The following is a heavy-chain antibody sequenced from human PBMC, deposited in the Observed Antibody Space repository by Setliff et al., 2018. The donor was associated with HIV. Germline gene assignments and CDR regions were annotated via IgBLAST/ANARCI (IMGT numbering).Heavy chain of an antibody. CDR1: GFPFSSHG. J-gene: IGHJ5*02. CDR3: LTDERPGSGWGGS. Sequence: LKISCVPSGFPFSSHGMHWVRQAAGKGLEWIAFIQYDGNTKEYAEPVRGRFTISRDNSKNTLFLQMNSLTVDDTAVYYCLTDERPGSGWGGSWGQGTLVTVSS. CDR2: IQYDGNTK. V-gene: IGHV3-30*02. D-gene: IGHD6-19*01.